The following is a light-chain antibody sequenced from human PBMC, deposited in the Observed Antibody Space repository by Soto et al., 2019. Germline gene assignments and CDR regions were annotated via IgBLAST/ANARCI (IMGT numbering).Light chain of an antibody. V-gene: IGKV1-39*01. CDR3: QQSYSTPYT. Sequence: DIQMTQSPSSLSASVGGRVTITCRASQSISTSLNWYQQKPGKAPDLLIYGASTLYGGVPSRFSGSGSGTDFSLTISSLQPEDFAGYYCQQSYSTPYTVGQGTTLEIK. J-gene: IGKJ2*01. CDR2: GAS. CDR1: QSISTS.